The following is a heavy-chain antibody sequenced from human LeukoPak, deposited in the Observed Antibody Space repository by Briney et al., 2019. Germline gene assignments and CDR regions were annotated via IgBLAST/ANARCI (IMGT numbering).Heavy chain of an antibody. CDR1: GYRFTRYG. CDR3: ALTSKWNEDGGVCFDY. V-gene: IGHV7-4-1*02. CDR2: INTNTGKP. Sequence: GASVKVSYKASGYRFTRYGVNWVRQAPGQGLEWMGWINTNTGKPTYDQGFTGRFVFSLDTSVSTAHLQISSLKAEDTAVYYCALTSKWNEDGGVCFDYWGQGTLVTVSS. J-gene: IGHJ4*02. D-gene: IGHD1-20*01.